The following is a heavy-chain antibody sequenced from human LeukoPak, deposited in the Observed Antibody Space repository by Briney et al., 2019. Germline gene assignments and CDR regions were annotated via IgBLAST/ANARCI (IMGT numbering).Heavy chain of an antibody. CDR2: INPNSGGT. Sequence: GASVKVSCTASEFSFTDYYIHWVRQAPGQRLEWMGWINPNSGGTKYAQQFQGRVTMTRDTSIRTFYMELSRLTSDDTAVYYCARGPRTGDFDYWGQGTLVTVSS. CDR1: EFSFTDYY. J-gene: IGHJ4*02. CDR3: ARGPRTGDFDY. V-gene: IGHV1-2*02. D-gene: IGHD7-27*01.